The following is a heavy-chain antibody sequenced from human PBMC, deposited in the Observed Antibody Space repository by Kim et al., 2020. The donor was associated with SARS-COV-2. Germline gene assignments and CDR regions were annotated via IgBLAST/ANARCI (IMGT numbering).Heavy chain of an antibody. D-gene: IGHD3-10*01. J-gene: IGHJ4*02. CDR1: GYTFTSYD. Sequence: ASVKVSCKASGYTFTSYDINWVRQATGQGLEWMGWMNPNSGNTGYAQKFQGRVTMTRNTSISTAYMELSSLRSEDTAVYYCARGVFGELFSPVGYWGQGTLVTVSS. V-gene: IGHV1-8*01. CDR3: ARGVFGELFSPVGY. CDR2: MNPNSGNT.